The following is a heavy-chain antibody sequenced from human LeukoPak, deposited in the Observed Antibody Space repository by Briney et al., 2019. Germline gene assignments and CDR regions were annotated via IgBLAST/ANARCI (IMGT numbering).Heavy chain of an antibody. D-gene: IGHD1-26*01. CDR2: IRSKAYGGTT. CDR3: ARALPSWELISP. V-gene: IGHV3-49*03. J-gene: IGHJ5*02. CDR1: GFTFGDYT. Sequence: GGSLRLSCTASGFTFGDYTVSWFRQAPGKGLEWVSFIRSKAYGGTTEYAASVKGRFTISRDDSKSIAYLQMNSLKTEDTAVYYCARALPSWELISPWGQGTLVTVSS.